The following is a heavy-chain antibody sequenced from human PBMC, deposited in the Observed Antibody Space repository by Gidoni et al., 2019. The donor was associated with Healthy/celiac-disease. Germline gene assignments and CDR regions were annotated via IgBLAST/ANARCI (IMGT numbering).Heavy chain of an antibody. Sequence: QVQLVQSGAEVKKPGASVKVSCKVSGYTLTELSMHWVRQAPGKGLEWMGGFDPEDGETIYAQKFQGRVTMTEDTATDTAYMELSSLRSEDTAVYYCATRRAVGLVVPAATYNYYYGMDVWGQGTTVTVSS. CDR3: ATRRAVGLVVPAATYNYYYGMDV. D-gene: IGHD2-2*01. CDR2: FDPEDGET. CDR1: GYTLTELS. V-gene: IGHV1-24*01. J-gene: IGHJ6*02.